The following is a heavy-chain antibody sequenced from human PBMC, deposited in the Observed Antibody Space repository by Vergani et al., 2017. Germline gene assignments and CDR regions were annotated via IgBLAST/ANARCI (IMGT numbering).Heavy chain of an antibody. V-gene: IGHV4-61*08. J-gene: IGHJ4*02. CDR3: ARSRIYYGAGSPDY. D-gene: IGHD3-10*01. Sequence: QLQLQESGPGLVKPSETLSLTCTVSGGSITYGAFYWSWIRQPPGKGLEWMGYVSFRRDTLYDPSVKGRMTISLNTSSNQFSLYLTSVTAADTAVYYCARSRIYYGAGSPDYWGQGTLVTVSS. CDR1: GGSITYGAFY. CDR2: VSFRRDT.